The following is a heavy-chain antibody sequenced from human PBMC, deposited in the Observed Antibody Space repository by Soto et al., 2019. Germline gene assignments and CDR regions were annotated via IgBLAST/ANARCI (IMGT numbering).Heavy chain of an antibody. D-gene: IGHD1-1*01. CDR1: GFNFGTYA. V-gene: IGHV3-30-3*01. CDR3: ARVTPGNNLYYFSGLDV. J-gene: IGHJ6*02. CDR2: IAYDGINT. Sequence: GGSLRLSCVASGFNFGTYAIHWVRQAPGKGLQWVALIAYDGINTYYADSVKGRFTISRDNSKNTLHLQMNSLRPEDTGVYFCARVTPGNNLYYFSGLDVWGQGTSATVSS.